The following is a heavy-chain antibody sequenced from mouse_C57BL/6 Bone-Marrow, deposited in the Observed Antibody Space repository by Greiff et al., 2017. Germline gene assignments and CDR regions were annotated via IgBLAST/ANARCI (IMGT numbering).Heavy chain of an antibody. CDR1: GYTFTSYG. J-gene: IGHJ2*01. CDR3: ARRGRPYYNFDY. V-gene: IGHV1-81*01. CDR2: IYPRSGNT. D-gene: IGHD2-12*01. Sequence: VKLQESGAELARPGASVKLSCKASGYTFTSYGISWVKQRTGQGLEWIGEIYPRSGNTYYNEKFKGKATLTADKSSSTAYMELRSLTSEDSAVYFCARRGRPYYNFDYWGQGTTLTVSS.